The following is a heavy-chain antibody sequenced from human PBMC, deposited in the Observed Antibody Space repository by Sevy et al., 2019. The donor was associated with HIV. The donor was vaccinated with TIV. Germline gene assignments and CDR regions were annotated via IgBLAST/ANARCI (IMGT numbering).Heavy chain of an antibody. V-gene: IGHV3-74*01. J-gene: IGHJ4*02. Sequence: GGSLRLSCAASGFTFSSYWMHWVRQAPGKGLVWVSRINSDGSSTSYADSVKGRFTISRDNAKNTRYLQMNSLRAEDTAVYYCARDPTSGGWGDHEGVDYFDYWGQGTLVTVSS. CDR3: ARDPTSGGWGDHEGVDYFDY. CDR2: INSDGSST. D-gene: IGHD2-21*02. CDR1: GFTFSSYW.